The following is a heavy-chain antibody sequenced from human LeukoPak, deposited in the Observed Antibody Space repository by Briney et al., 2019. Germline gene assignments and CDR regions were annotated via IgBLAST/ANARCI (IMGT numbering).Heavy chain of an antibody. Sequence: SGTLSLTCTVSGGSISSSSYYWGWIRQPPGKGLEWIGSIYYSGSTYYNPSLKSRVTISVDTSKNQFSLKLSSVTAADTAVYYCARQAKSRLFDYWGQGTLVTVSS. CDR1: GGSISSSSYY. CDR2: IYYSGST. CDR3: ARQAKSRLFDY. J-gene: IGHJ4*02. V-gene: IGHV4-39*01. D-gene: IGHD4/OR15-4a*01.